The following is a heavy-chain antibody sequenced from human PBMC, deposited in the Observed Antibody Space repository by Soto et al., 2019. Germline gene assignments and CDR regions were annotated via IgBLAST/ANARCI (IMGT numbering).Heavy chain of an antibody. CDR3: AKNGLSDSPSAIDS. J-gene: IGHJ4*02. V-gene: IGHV3-23*01. D-gene: IGHD2-8*01. Sequence: PWWSLRLSCSTCVFTFSSNGMSWVRQAPGKGLDWVSGISGSGRNTYYADSVKGRFTISRDNSKNTLFLQMNSLRVEDTAVYYCAKNGLSDSPSAIDSWGQGTLVTVSS. CDR1: VFTFSSNG. CDR2: ISGSGRNT.